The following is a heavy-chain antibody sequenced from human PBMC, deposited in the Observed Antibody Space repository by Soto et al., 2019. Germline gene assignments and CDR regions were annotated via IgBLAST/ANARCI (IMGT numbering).Heavy chain of an antibody. D-gene: IGHD6-13*01. J-gene: IGHJ3*02. V-gene: IGHV4-59*08. Sequence: ETLSLTCTVSGGSISSYYWSWIRQPPGKGLEWIGYIYYSGSTNYNPSLKSRVTISVDTSKNQFSLKLSSVTAADTAVYYCARRYSSAFDIWAQGTMVTVSS. CDR3: ARRYSSAFDI. CDR1: GGSISSYY. CDR2: IYYSGST.